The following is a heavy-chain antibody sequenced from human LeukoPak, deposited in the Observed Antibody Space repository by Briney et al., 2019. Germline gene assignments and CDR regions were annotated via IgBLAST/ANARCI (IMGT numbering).Heavy chain of an antibody. V-gene: IGHV4-59*01. J-gene: IGHJ4*02. CDR3: ARGITRLDY. CDR1: GVSISTYY. Sequence: SETLSLTCSVSGVSISTYYWIWIRQPPAKGLEWMGFFSYSGSTKYNPSLKSRVTISVDTCKNKFSLKLNSVTAADTAVYYCARGITRLDYWGQGTLVTVSS. CDR2: FSYSGST.